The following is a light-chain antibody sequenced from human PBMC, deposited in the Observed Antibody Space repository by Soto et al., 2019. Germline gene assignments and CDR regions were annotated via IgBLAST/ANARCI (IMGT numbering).Light chain of an antibody. V-gene: IGLV2-11*01. CDR2: DVN. J-gene: IGLJ1*01. CDR1: RGDVGGYNY. CDR3: CSCTGSHSYV. Sequence: QSVLTQPRSVSESPGQSVAISCTGTRGDVGGYNYVSWYQQHPGKAPKLMIYDVNKRPSGVPDRFSGSKSGNTASLTISWLQAEDEADYYCCSCTGSHSYVFGTGTKVTVL.